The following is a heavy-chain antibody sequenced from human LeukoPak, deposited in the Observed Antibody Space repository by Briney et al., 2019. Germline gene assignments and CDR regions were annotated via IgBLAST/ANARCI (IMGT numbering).Heavy chain of an antibody. D-gene: IGHD1-1*01. Sequence: PGGSLRLSCAASGFIFNDYSMNWVRRAPGKGLEWISYIGIDSGNTKYADSVKGRFTISADSARNSLYLQMNSLRVEDTAVYYCARDHNYAFDNWGQGTLVTVSS. CDR2: IGIDSGNT. J-gene: IGHJ4*02. V-gene: IGHV3-48*04. CDR1: GFIFNDYS. CDR3: ARDHNYAFDN.